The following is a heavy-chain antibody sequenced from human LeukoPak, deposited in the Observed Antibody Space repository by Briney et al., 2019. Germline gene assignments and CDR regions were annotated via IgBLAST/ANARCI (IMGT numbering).Heavy chain of an antibody. Sequence: PPETLSLTCAVYGGSFSGYYWSWIRQPPGKGLEWIGEINHSGSTNYNPSLKSRVTISVDTSKNQFSLKLSSVTAADTAVYYCARRDRSSSWYNYYYYYMDVWGQGTTVTVSS. CDR2: INHSGST. V-gene: IGHV4-34*01. J-gene: IGHJ6*03. CDR3: ARRDRSSSWYNYYYYYMDV. D-gene: IGHD6-13*01. CDR1: GGSFSGYY.